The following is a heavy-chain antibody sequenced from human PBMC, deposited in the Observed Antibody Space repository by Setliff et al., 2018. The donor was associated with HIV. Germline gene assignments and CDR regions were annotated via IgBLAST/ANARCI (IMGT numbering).Heavy chain of an antibody. CDR1: GFSFRSYA. Sequence: GGSLRLSCKASGFSFRSYAMSWVRQAPGKGLEWVSGITGSGGSTYYADSVKGRSTISRDNSGDTLYLHINSLRAEDTAVYYCATAGAGGSYQRASALDVWGQGTMVTVSS. J-gene: IGHJ3*01. CDR2: ITGSGGST. D-gene: IGHD1-26*01. V-gene: IGHV3-23*01. CDR3: ATAGAGGSYQRASALDV.